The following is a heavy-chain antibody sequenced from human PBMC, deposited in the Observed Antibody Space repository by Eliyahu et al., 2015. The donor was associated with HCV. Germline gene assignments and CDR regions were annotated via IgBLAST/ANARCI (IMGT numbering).Heavy chain of an antibody. V-gene: IGHV4-59*01. D-gene: IGHD1-26*01. CDR2: INYRGGT. CDR3: ALGGGSFFYDS. CDR1: GDSISTYY. J-gene: IGHJ4*02. Sequence: QVQLQESGPGLVKPSETLSLTCTVSGDSISTYYWSWIRQPPGKGLEWIGYINYRGGTNYNPPLKSRVTISVDTSKNQFSLKLSSVTAADTAVYYCALGGGSFFYDSWGQGTLVTVSS.